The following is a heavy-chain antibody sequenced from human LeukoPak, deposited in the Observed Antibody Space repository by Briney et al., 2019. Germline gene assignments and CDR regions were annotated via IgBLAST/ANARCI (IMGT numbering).Heavy chain of an antibody. CDR3: ARGNYDFWSGYQYPEYYYGMDV. V-gene: IGHV4-34*01. J-gene: IGHJ6*02. CDR2: INHSGST. Sequence: SETLSLTCAVYGGSFSGYYWSLIRQPAGKGLEWIGEINHSGSTNYNPSLKSRVTISVDTSKNQFSLKLSSVTAADTAVYYCARGNYDFWSGYQYPEYYYGMDVWGQGTTVTVSS. CDR1: GGSFSGYY. D-gene: IGHD3-3*01.